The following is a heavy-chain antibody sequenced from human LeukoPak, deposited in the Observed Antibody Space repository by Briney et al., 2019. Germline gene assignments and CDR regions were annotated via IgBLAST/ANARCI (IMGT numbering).Heavy chain of an antibody. CDR1: GFTFSNFD. CDR2: ILFDGNNK. Sequence: PGRSLRLSCAASGFTFSNFDMHWVRQAPGKGLEWVAVILFDGNNKYYADSVRGRFTISRDNSKNTLYLQMNSLRDEDTAVYYCAKDAEHSSGWYPGNWGQGTLVIVSS. V-gene: IGHV3-30*18. J-gene: IGHJ4*02. CDR3: AKDAEHSSGWYPGN. D-gene: IGHD6-13*01.